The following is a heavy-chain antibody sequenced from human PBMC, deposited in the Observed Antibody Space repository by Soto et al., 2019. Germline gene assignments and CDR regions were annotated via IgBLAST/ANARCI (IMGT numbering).Heavy chain of an antibody. Sequence: GGSLRLSCSASGFTFSSYAMHWVRQAPGKGLEYVSGVRGNGDPPFYADSVKGRFTISRDNSKNTLYLQMSSLSADDTAVYYCVKSRGGNNFDFFDWGQGALVTAPQ. V-gene: IGHV3-64D*06. D-gene: IGHD5-12*01. CDR2: VRGNGDPP. CDR3: VKSRGGNNFDFFD. CDR1: GFTFSSYA. J-gene: IGHJ4*02.